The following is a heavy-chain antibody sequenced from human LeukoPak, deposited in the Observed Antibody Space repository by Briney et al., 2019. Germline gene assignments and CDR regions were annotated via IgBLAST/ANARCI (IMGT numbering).Heavy chain of an antibody. V-gene: IGHV5-51*01. Sequence: GESLKISCKGSGYSFTSYWIGWVRQMPGKGLEWMGIIYPGDSDTRYSPSFQGQVTISADKSISTAYLQWSSLKASDTAIYYCARRAGSGTYYNPWDYWGQGTLVTVSS. CDR2: IYPGDSDT. D-gene: IGHD3-10*01. J-gene: IGHJ4*02. CDR1: GYSFTSYW. CDR3: ARRAGSGTYYNPWDY.